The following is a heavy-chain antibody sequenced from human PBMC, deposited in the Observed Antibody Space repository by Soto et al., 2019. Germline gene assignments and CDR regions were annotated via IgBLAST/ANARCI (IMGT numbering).Heavy chain of an antibody. Sequence: GGSLRLSCAASGVSFSISAMHWVRQAPGKGLEWVAVISYDGSIKYYADSVKGRFTISRDNSKNTLYLQMSSLRADDTAVYYCARAEAVAGPYYFDYWGQGTLVTVSS. CDR3: ARAEAVAGPYYFDY. D-gene: IGHD6-19*01. CDR2: ISYDGSIK. V-gene: IGHV3-30-3*01. CDR1: GVSFSISA. J-gene: IGHJ4*02.